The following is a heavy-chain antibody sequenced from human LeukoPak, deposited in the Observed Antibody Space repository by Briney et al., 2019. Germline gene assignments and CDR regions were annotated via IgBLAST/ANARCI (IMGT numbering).Heavy chain of an antibody. CDR3: ARVYYSNSYDYWYFDL. J-gene: IGHJ2*01. CDR1: GGTFSNYA. Sequence: SVKVSCKASGGTFSNYAISWVRQAPGQGLEWMGGIIPIFGTANYAQKFQGRVTITADESTSTAYMELSSLRSEDTAVYYCARVYYSNSYDYWYFDLWGRGTLVTVSS. V-gene: IGHV1-69*13. D-gene: IGHD6-13*01. CDR2: IIPIFGTA.